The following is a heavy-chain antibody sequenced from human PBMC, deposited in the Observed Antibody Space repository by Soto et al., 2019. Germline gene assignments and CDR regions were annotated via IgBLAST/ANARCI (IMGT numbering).Heavy chain of an antibody. CDR3: ARTDANGYCNY. CDR2: IYYSGST. V-gene: IGHV4-59*12. CDR1: GGSFSGYY. D-gene: IGHD5-12*01. Sequence: PSETLSLTCAVYGGSFSGYYWSWIRQPPGKGLEWIGYIYYSGSTNYNPSPKSRLTISVDTSKNQFSLKLNSVTAADTAVYYCARTDANGYCNYWGQGTLVTVSS. J-gene: IGHJ4*02.